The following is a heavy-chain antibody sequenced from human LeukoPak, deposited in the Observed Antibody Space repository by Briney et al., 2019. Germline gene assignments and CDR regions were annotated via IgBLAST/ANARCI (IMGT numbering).Heavy chain of an antibody. CDR2: TSSSSAYT. CDR3: AKQIGYCSDGSCYFTS. CDR1: GFTFSSFS. D-gene: IGHD2-15*01. J-gene: IGHJ4*02. Sequence: PGGSLRLSCAASGFTFSSFSMIWVRQAPGKGLEWVSSTSSSSAYTFYAESGKGRFTISRDNSKNTLYLQMNSLRAEDTAVYYCAKQIGYCSDGSCYFTSWGQGTLVTVSS. V-gene: IGHV3-21*04.